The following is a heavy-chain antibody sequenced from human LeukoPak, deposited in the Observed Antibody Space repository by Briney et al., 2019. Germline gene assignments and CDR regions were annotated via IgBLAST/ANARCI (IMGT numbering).Heavy chain of an antibody. CDR2: IIPILGIA. D-gene: IGHD6-19*01. J-gene: IGHJ6*02. Sequence: SVKVSCKASGGTFSSYAISWVRQAPGQGLEWMGRIIPILGIANYAQKFQGRVTITADKSTSTAYMELSSLRSEDTAVYYCARGKGSGWSRPYYYYGMDVWGQGTTITVSS. V-gene: IGHV1-69*04. CDR1: GGTFSSYA. CDR3: ARGKGSGWSRPYYYYGMDV.